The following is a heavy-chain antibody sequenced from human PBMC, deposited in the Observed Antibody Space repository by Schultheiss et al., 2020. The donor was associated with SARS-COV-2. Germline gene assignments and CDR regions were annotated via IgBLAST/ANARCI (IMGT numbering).Heavy chain of an antibody. D-gene: IGHD4-17*01. J-gene: IGHJ6*02. CDR2: INRDGSAT. CDR1: GFTFSDYY. Sequence: GGSLRLSCAASGFTFSDYYMSWVRQAPGKGLVWVSRINRDGSATNYADSVKGRFTISRDNAKNTLYLQMTSLRVEDTAVYYCARDRTTPYYYYGMDVWGQGTTVTVSS. CDR3: ARDRTTPYYYYGMDV. V-gene: IGHV3-74*01.